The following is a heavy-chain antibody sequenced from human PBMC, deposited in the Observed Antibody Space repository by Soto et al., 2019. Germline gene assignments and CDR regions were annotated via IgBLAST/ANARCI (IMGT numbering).Heavy chain of an antibody. D-gene: IGHD2-15*01. CDR1: GGSISSGGYY. J-gene: IGHJ5*02. V-gene: IGHV4-31*03. Sequence: QVQLQESGPGLVKPSQTLSLTCTVSGGSISSGGYYWSWFRQHPGKALEGIGYIYYSGSTSYNPSIKSRVTISVDTSKNPFALKLSSVTAADTAVYYCARGYCSGGSCYRFDPWGQGNLVTVSS. CDR3: ARGYCSGGSCYRFDP. CDR2: IYYSGST.